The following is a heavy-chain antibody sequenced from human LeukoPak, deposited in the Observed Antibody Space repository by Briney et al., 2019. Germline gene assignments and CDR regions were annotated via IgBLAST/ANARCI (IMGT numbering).Heavy chain of an antibody. D-gene: IGHD1-20*01. V-gene: IGHV4-59*07. CDR2: IYYSGSS. CDR1: GGSISSYY. J-gene: IGHJ5*02. CDR3: CGGENAYDGNDMENGFDP. Sequence: SDTLSLTCTVSGGSISSYYWRWIRQPPGKGLEWIGDIYYSGSSNYNPSLKSRVTILIDTTNNHFSHKLRSVTTADTAVDYCCGGENAYDGNDMENGFDPWGQGTLVTVSS.